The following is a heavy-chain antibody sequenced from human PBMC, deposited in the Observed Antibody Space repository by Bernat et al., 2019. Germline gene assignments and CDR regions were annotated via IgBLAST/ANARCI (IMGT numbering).Heavy chain of an antibody. D-gene: IGHD5-18*01. CDR2: INSDGSST. CDR3: ARAALGDTAMAHYYYYMDV. Sequence: EVQLVESGGGLVQPGGSLRLSCAASGFTFSSYWMHWFRQAPGKGLVWVSRINSDGSSTSYADSVKGRFTISRDNAKNTLYLQMNSLRAEDTAVYYCARAALGDTAMAHYYYYMDVWGKGTTVTVSS. V-gene: IGHV3-74*01. J-gene: IGHJ6*03. CDR1: GFTFSSYW.